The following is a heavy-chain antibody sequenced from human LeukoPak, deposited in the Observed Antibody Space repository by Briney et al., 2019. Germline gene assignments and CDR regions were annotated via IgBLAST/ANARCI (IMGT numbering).Heavy chain of an antibody. CDR3: AKGGHSSGWYYFDY. D-gene: IGHD6-19*01. V-gene: IGHV3-23*01. Sequence: GGSLRLPCAASGFTLSSYAMSWVRQAPGKGLEWVSGVSGSGSSTYYADSVKGRFTISRDNSKNTLYLQMNSLRAEDTAVYFCAKGGHSSGWYYFDYWGQGTLVTVSS. CDR1: GFTLSSYA. J-gene: IGHJ4*02. CDR2: VSGSGSST.